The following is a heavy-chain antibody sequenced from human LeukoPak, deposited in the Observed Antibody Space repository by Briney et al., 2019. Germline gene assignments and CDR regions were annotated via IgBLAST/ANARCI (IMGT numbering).Heavy chain of an antibody. J-gene: IGHJ4*02. D-gene: IGHD3-10*01. CDR1: DDSFTTHY. CDR3: ARGSGSYYNEFDY. Sequence: PSETLSLTCTVSDDSFTTHYWTWIRQPPGKGLEWIGYISYIGSTNYNPSLKSRVTISVDTSKNQFSLKLSSVTAADTAVYYCARGSGSYYNEFDYCGQGTLVTVSS. CDR2: ISYIGST. V-gene: IGHV4-59*11.